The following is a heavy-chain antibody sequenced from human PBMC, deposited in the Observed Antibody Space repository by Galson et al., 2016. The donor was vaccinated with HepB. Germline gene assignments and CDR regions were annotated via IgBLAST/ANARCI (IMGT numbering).Heavy chain of an antibody. D-gene: IGHD4-17*01. CDR2: IYHSGST. CDR1: GGSISSDDYS. CDR3: ARGLRGDYFNNWFHP. J-gene: IGHJ5*02. Sequence: TLSLTCAVSGGSISSDDYSWSWIRQPPGKGLEWIGYIYHSGSTYYNPSLKSRVTISVDRSKNQFSLKLSSVTAADTAVYYCARGLRGDYFNNWFHPWGQGTLVTVSS. V-gene: IGHV4-30-2*01.